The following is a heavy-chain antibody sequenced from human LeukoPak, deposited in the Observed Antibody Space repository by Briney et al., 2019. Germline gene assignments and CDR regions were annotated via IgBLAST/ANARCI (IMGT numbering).Heavy chain of an antibody. V-gene: IGHV3-74*03. CDR1: GFTFSNYW. J-gene: IGHJ4*02. D-gene: IGHD3-10*01. CDR2: INRDGSTT. Sequence: GGSLRLSCAASGFTFSNYWVHWVRQAPGKGLVWVSRINRDGSTTKYADSVKGRFTASRDNAKNTLNLQMNSLRAEDTAVYYCARDKKSGESSEIDYWGQGTLVTVSS. CDR3: ARDKKSGESSEIDY.